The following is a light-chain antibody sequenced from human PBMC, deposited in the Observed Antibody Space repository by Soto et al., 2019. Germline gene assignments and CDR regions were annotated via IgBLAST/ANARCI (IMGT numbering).Light chain of an antibody. CDR3: QQYNNWPPRYT. CDR1: QSVGSN. J-gene: IGKJ2*01. V-gene: IGKV3-15*01. Sequence: ETVMTQSPATLTVSPGERATLSCRASQSVGSNLAWYQQKPGQAPRLLIYGASTRATGIPARFSGSGSGTEFTLTISSLQSEDFAVYYCQQYNNWPPRYTFGQGTKLEIK. CDR2: GAS.